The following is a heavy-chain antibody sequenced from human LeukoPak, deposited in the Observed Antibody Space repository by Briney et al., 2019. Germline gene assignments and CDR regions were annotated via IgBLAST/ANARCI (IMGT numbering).Heavy chain of an antibody. J-gene: IGHJ5*02. D-gene: IGHD3-10*01. Sequence: GGSLRLSCVVSGFTVSNNYMSWVRQAPRKGLEWVSLIYSGGSTYYADSVKGGFTISRDNSKNTLYLQMNSLRAEDTAVYYCANPDAGTWGQGTLVTVSS. CDR3: ANPDAGT. CDR2: IYSGGST. V-gene: IGHV3-53*01. CDR1: GFTVSNNY.